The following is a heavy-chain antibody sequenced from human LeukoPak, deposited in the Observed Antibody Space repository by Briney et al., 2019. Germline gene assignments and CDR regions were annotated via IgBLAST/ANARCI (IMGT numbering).Heavy chain of an antibody. CDR3: AKDRGSSSSAYGMDV. CDR1: GFTFSHYR. J-gene: IGHJ6*02. Sequence: TVGSLRLSCAASGFTFSHYRMHWGRQAPGRGLEWGSLISYDGVTKYYADTVKGRFTISRDNYKDTLYVQMNGLRAEDTAVYYCAKDRGSSSSAYGMDVWGQGTTVTVSS. CDR2: ISYDGVTK. V-gene: IGHV3-30*18. D-gene: IGHD1-26*01.